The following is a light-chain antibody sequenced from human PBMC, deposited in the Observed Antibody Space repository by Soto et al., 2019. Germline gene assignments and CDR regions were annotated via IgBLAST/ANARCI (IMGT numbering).Light chain of an antibody. CDR3: AAWDDSLNGRV. J-gene: IGLJ3*02. CDR1: SSNIGSNT. CDR2: SND. Sequence: QSVLTQPPSASGTPGQRVTISCSGGSSNIGSNTVNWYQQLPGAAPKLLVYSNDQRPSGVPDRFSGSKSGTSASLAISGLLSEDEADYYCAAWDDSLNGRVFGGGTKLTVL. V-gene: IGLV1-44*01.